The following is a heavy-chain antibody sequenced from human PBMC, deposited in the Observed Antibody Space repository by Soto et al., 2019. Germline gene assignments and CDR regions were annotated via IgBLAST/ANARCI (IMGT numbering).Heavy chain of an antibody. CDR3: ARVRVTFGGVIVLGYFDY. CDR1: GYTFTSYA. CDR2: INAGNGNT. V-gene: IGHV1-3*01. J-gene: IGHJ4*02. D-gene: IGHD3-16*02. Sequence: ASVKVSCKASGYTFTSYAMHWVRQAPGQRLEWMGWINAGNGNTKYSQKFQGRVTITRDTSASTAYMELSSLRSEDTAVYYCARVRVTFGGVIVLGYFDYWGQGTLVTVSS.